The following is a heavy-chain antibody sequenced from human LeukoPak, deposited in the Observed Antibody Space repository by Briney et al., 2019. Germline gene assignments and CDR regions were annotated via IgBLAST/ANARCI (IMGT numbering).Heavy chain of an antibody. CDR1: GFTFDDYA. V-gene: IGHV3-9*01. CDR3: ARGRGIQLWSDFDY. Sequence: PGGSLRLSCAASGFTFDDYAMHWVRQAPGKGLEWVSGISWNSGSIGYADSVKGRFTISRDNAKNSLYLQMNSLRAEDTAVYYCARGRGIQLWSDFDYWGQGTLVTVSS. D-gene: IGHD5-18*01. CDR2: ISWNSGSI. J-gene: IGHJ4*02.